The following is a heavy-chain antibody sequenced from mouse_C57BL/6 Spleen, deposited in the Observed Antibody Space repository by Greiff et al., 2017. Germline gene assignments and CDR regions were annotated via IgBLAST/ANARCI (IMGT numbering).Heavy chain of an antibody. CDR3: ARPSTVVARGAMDY. V-gene: IGHV5-17*01. CDR2: ISSGSSTI. CDR1: GFTFSDYG. Sequence: EVQRVESGGGLVKPGGSLKLSCAASGFTFSDYGMHWVRQAPEKGLEWVAYISSGSSTIYYADTVKGRFTISRDNAKNTLFLQMTSLRSEDTAMYYCARPSTVVARGAMDYWGQGTSVTVSS. J-gene: IGHJ4*01. D-gene: IGHD1-1*01.